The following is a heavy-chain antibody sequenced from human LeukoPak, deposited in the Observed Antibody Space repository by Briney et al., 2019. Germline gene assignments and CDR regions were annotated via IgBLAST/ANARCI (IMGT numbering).Heavy chain of an antibody. J-gene: IGHJ4*02. CDR3: ARYNWGIDY. D-gene: IGHD1-20*01. Sequence: PGGSLRLSCAASGFTFRNHWMHWVRQAPGKGLVWVARINSDGSDTSHADSVEGRFTISRDNAKDTLYLQMNSLRVEDTAVYYCARYNWGIDYWGQGTLVAVSS. CDR1: GFTFRNHW. V-gene: IGHV3-74*01. CDR2: INSDGSDT.